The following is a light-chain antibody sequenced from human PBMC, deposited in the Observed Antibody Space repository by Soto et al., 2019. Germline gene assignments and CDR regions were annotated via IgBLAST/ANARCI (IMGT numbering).Light chain of an antibody. CDR1: QSVSNS. CDR3: HQRYNWPRVT. Sequence: EIVLRQSPGTLSLSPGERVTLSFRASQSVSNSLAWYQQKPGQPPRLLIYDVSNRATGIPARFSGSGSGTDFTLTITSLEPEDFAVYFCHQRYNWPRVTFGQGTRLEI. V-gene: IGKV3-11*01. J-gene: IGKJ5*01. CDR2: DVS.